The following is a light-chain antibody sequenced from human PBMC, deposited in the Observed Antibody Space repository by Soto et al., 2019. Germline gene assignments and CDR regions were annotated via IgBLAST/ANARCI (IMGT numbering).Light chain of an antibody. CDR2: GAS. CDR1: RNINRK. J-gene: IGKJ4*01. V-gene: IGKV3-15*01. Sequence: EIVMTQSPATLSVSPGERATLSCRASRNINRKLAWYQQKPGQAPRLLISGASTRATGIPARFSGSGSGTEFTLTISSLQSEDVAVYYCRQYYDYPPLIFGGGTKVEIK. CDR3: RQYYDYPPLI.